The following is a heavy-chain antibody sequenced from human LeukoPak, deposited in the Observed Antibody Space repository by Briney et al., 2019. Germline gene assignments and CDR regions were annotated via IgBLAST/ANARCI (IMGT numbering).Heavy chain of an antibody. J-gene: IGHJ5*02. Sequence: PSETLSLTCTVSGGSISSSSYYWGWIRQPPGKGLEWIGSIYYSGSTYYNPSLKSRVSISVDTSKNQFSLKLSSVTAADTAVYYCARESDRYCYSTSRPNWYDPWGQGTLVTVSS. V-gene: IGHV4-39*07. CDR1: GGSISSSSYY. CDR2: IYYSGST. D-gene: IGHD2/OR15-2a*01. CDR3: ARESDRYCYSTSRPNWYDP.